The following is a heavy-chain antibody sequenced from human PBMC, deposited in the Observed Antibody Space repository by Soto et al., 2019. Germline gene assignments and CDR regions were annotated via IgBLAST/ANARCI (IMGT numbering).Heavy chain of an antibody. V-gene: IGHV3-23*01. CDR1: GFSFSNYG. CDR2: ITKTGSST. J-gene: IGHJ3*02. Sequence: EVQLLESGGGLVQPGGSLRLSCATSGFSFSNYGMNWVRQAPGKGLEWVSGITKTGSSTFIADSVRGRFTISRDNLKNTMYLQMNSLRVDDTALYYCTKDAEAYDFAFDKWGQGTMVSVTS. D-gene: IGHD3-3*01. CDR3: TKDAEAYDFAFDK.